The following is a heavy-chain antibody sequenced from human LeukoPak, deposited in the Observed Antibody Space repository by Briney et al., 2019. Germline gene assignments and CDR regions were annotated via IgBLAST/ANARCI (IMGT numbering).Heavy chain of an antibody. CDR3: ANFGCSSTSCLDY. D-gene: IGHD2-2*01. CDR2: ISGSGGST. J-gene: IGHJ4*02. V-gene: IGHV3-23*01. CDR1: GFTFSSYW. Sequence: HPGGSLRLSCEASGFTFSSYWMSWVRQAPGKGLEWVSAISGSGGSTYYADSVKGRFTISRDNSKNMLYLQMNSLRAEDTAVYYCANFGCSSTSCLDYWGQGTLVTVSS.